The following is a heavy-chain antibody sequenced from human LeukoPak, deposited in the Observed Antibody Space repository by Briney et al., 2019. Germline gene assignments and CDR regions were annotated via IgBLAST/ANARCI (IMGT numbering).Heavy chain of an antibody. J-gene: IGHJ5*02. CDR2: INHSGSA. D-gene: IGHD3-9*01. CDR3: ANILTGP. Sequence: PSETLSLTCAVYGGSFSGYYWSWIRQPPGKGLEWIGEINHSGSANYNPSLKSRVTISLDTSKNQFSLKLSSVTAADTAVYYCANILTGPWGQGTLVTVSS. CDR1: GGSFSGYY. V-gene: IGHV4-34*01.